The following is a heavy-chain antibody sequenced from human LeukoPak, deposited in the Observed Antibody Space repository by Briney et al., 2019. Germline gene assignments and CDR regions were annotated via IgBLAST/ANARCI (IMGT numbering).Heavy chain of an antibody. Sequence: MPGGSLRLSCAASGFTVSSNYMNWVRQAPGKGLEWVSSISSSSSYIYYADSVKGRFTISRDNAKNSLYLQMNSLRAEDTAVYYCARVGSGYYGGWGQGTLVTVSS. V-gene: IGHV3-21*01. D-gene: IGHD3-22*01. J-gene: IGHJ4*02. CDR2: ISSSSSYI. CDR1: GFTVSSNY. CDR3: ARVGSGYYGG.